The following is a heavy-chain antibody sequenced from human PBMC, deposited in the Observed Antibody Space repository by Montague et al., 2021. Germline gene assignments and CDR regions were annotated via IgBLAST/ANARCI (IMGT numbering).Heavy chain of an antibody. J-gene: IGHJ4*02. CDR3: ARGRLATGDFDY. D-gene: IGHD6-13*01. Sequence: TLSLTCTVSGDSLSSVGYSWTWIRQYPGKGLEWIGYMYYSGSTYYNPSLKSRVTISGDTSKNHFSLRLTSVTAADTAVYYCARGRLATGDFDYWGQGTLVTVSS. V-gene: IGHV4-31*03. CDR2: MYYSGST. CDR1: GDSLSSVGYS.